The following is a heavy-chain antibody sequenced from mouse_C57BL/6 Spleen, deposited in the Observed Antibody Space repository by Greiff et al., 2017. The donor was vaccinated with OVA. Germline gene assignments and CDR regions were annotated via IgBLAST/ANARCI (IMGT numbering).Heavy chain of an antibody. D-gene: IGHD1-1*01. CDR2: IYPGDGDT. Sequence: VKLMESGAELVKPGASVKISCKASGYAFSSYWMNWVKQRPGKGLEWIGQIYPGDGDTNYNGKFKGKATLTADKSSSTAYMQLSSLTSEDSAVYFCARRGDYYGSVYAMDYWGQGTSVTVSS. CDR1: GYAFSSYW. J-gene: IGHJ4*01. CDR3: ARRGDYYGSVYAMDY. V-gene: IGHV1-80*01.